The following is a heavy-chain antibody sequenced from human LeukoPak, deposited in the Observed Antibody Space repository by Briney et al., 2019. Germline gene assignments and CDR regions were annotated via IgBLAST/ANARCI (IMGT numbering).Heavy chain of an antibody. CDR1: GFTFSSYE. CDR3: VRDPAVSYDYVWGSFAGY. V-gene: IGHV3-48*03. J-gene: IGHJ4*02. D-gene: IGHD3-16*01. CDR2: ISSSGTTK. Sequence: GGSLRLSCAASGFTFSSYEMNWVRQAPGKGLEWISYISSSGTTKYYADSVKGRFTISRDNAKNSLYLQMNSLRAEDTAVYCCVRDPAVSYDYVWGSFAGYWGQGTLVTVSS.